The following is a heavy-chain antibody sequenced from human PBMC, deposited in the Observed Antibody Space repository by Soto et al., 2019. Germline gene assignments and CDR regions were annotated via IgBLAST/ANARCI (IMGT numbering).Heavy chain of an antibody. Sequence: QVQLQESGPRLVKPSQTLSLTCTVSGGSITRGGYYWTWIRQHPGKGLEWNGYIYYSGSTYYNPSLKSRLTMSVDTSKNQFSLKLSSMTAAHTAVYYCARVDSGGYAYFDYWGQGTLVTVSS. J-gene: IGHJ4*02. CDR2: IYYSGST. V-gene: IGHV4-31*03. D-gene: IGHD5-12*01. CDR3: ARVDSGGYAYFDY. CDR1: GGSITRGGYY.